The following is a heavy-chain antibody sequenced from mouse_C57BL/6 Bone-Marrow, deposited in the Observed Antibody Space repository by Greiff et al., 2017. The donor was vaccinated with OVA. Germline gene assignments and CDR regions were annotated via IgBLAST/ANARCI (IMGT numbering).Heavy chain of an antibody. J-gene: IGHJ3*01. CDR1: GFTFSDFY. CDR3: ASYSYYGGFAY. Sequence: EVQRVESGGGLVQSGRSLRLSCATSGFTFSDFYMEWVRQAPGKGLEWIAASGNKANDYTTEYSASVKGRFIVYRDTSQTILYLPMNALSALATAFSYCASYSYYGGFAYWGQGTLVTVSA. V-gene: IGHV7-1*01. CDR2: SGNKANDYTT. D-gene: IGHD1-1*01.